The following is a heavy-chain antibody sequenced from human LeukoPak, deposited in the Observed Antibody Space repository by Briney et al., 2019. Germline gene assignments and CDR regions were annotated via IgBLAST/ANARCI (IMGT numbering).Heavy chain of an antibody. D-gene: IGHD2-21*01. Sequence: GGSLRLSCAASGFTFSSYSMNWVRQAPGKGLEWVSSISSSSSYIYYADSVKGRFTISRDNAKNSLYLQMNSLRAEDTAVYYCTREDQFVVADYWGQGTLVTVSS. J-gene: IGHJ4*02. CDR3: TREDQFVVADY. CDR1: GFTFSSYS. CDR2: ISSSSSYI. V-gene: IGHV3-21*01.